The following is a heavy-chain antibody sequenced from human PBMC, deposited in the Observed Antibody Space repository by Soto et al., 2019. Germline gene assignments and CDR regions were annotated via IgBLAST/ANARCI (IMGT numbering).Heavy chain of an antibody. CDR1: GGSISSYY. CDR2: IYYSGST. Sequence: PSETLFLTCTVSGGSISSYYWSWIRQPPGKGLEWIGYIYYSGSTNYNPSLKSRVTISVDTSKNQFSLKLSSVTAADTAVYYCARDLEGDTAQKRYYYYYGMDVWGQGTTVTVSS. V-gene: IGHV4-59*01. J-gene: IGHJ6*02. D-gene: IGHD5-18*01. CDR3: ARDLEGDTAQKRYYYYYGMDV.